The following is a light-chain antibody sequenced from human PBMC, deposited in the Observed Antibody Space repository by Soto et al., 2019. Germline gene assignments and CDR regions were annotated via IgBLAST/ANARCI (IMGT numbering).Light chain of an antibody. CDR1: QSVSSSY. V-gene: IGKV3-20*01. CDR3: QLYGTSPKA. J-gene: IGKJ1*01. Sequence: EVVFTQSPATVSLSPGEGATLSCTASQSVSSSYIAWYHQKPGLAPRLLIYAASARATGIPDRFSGSGSGTDFTLSISRLEPEDFAVYYCQLYGTSPKAFGQGTKVDIK. CDR2: AAS.